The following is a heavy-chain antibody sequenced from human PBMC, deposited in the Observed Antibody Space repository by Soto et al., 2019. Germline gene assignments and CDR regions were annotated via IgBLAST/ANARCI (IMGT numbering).Heavy chain of an antibody. CDR1: GFTFSSYA. CDR3: AKDRAPYSSSWYISWDY. J-gene: IGHJ4*02. Sequence: PWGSLRLSCAASGFTFSSYAMSWVRQAPGKGLEWVSAISGSGGSTYYADSVKGRFTISRDNSKNTLYLQMNSLRAEDTAVYYCAKDRAPYSSSWYISWDYWGQGTLVTVSS. CDR2: ISGSGGST. V-gene: IGHV3-23*01. D-gene: IGHD6-13*01.